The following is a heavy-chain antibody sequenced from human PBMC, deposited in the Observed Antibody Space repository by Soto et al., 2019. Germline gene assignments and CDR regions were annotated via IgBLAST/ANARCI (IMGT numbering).Heavy chain of an antibody. CDR3: ASLETTVTYDYYYYMDV. V-gene: IGHV4-59*08. CDR1: GGSISSYY. J-gene: IGHJ6*03. D-gene: IGHD4-17*01. Sequence: SETLSLTCTVSGGSISSYYWSWIRQPPGKGLEWIGYIYYSGSTNYNPSLKSRVTISVDTSKNQFSLKLSSVTAADTAVYYCASLETTVTYDYYYYMDVWGKGTTVTVSS. CDR2: IYYSGST.